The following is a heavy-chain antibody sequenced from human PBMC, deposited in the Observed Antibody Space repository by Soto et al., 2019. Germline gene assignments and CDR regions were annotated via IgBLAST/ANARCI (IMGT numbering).Heavy chain of an antibody. J-gene: IGHJ4*02. CDR2: ISGSGGST. V-gene: IGHV3-23*01. D-gene: IGHD5-12*01. CDR1: GFTFSSYA. Sequence: PGGSLRLSCAASGFTFSSYAMSWVRQAPGKGLEWVSAISGSGGSTYYADSVKGRFTISRENAKNSLYLQMNSLRAEDTAVYYCARQLYSGYEFDYWGQGTLVPVS. CDR3: ARQLYSGYEFDY.